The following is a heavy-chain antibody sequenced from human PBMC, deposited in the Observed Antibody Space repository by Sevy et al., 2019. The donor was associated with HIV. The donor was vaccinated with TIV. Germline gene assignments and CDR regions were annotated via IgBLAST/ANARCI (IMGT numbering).Heavy chain of an antibody. CDR2: ISSGGSHI. J-gene: IGHJ4*02. V-gene: IGHV3-11*01. CDR3: ARVRYNYGSYYFDY. CDR1: IFTFSDYY. Sequence: GGSLRLSCAASIFTFSDYYITWIRQAPGKGLECVSHISSGGSHIHYADSVKGRFTISRDNAKKSLYLQMNSLTAEDTAVYYCARVRYNYGSYYFDYWGQGTLVTVSS. D-gene: IGHD5-18*01.